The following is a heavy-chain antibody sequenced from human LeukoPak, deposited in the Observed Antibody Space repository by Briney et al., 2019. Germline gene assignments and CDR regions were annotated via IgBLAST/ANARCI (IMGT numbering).Heavy chain of an antibody. Sequence: GGSLRLSCAASGFTFSAYSINWVRQAPGKGLEWVSSISGSSNYIHYADSVKGRFTISRDNAKNSLYLQVDSLRAEDTALYYCARGGGLGYCSSTSCYVYFDYWGQGTLVTVSS. CDR2: ISGSSNYI. J-gene: IGHJ4*02. CDR1: GFTFSAYS. CDR3: ARGGGLGYCSSTSCYVYFDY. D-gene: IGHD2-2*01. V-gene: IGHV3-21*06.